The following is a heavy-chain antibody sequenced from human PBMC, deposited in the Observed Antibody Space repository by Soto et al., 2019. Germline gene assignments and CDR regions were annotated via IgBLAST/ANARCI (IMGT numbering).Heavy chain of an antibody. V-gene: IGHV4-59*01. CDR1: GGSISSYY. Sequence: SETLSLTCTVSGGSISSYYWSWIRQPPGKGLEWIGYIYYSGSTNYNPSLKSRVTISVDTSKNQFSLKLSSVTAADTAVYYCASEIDWLRQNTNAFDIWGQGTMVTVSS. CDR3: ASEIDWLRQNTNAFDI. D-gene: IGHD5-12*01. CDR2: IYYSGST. J-gene: IGHJ3*02.